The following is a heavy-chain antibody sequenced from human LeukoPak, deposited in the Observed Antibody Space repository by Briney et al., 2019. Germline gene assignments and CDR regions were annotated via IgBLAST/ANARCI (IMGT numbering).Heavy chain of an antibody. D-gene: IGHD1-26*01. Sequence: GGSLRLSCAASGFTFRNNWTNWIRQTPGKGLEWVANIRPDASDTGYVDSVKGRFTISRDNAKNLLYLQMNSLRVDDTAVYYCTSISLGANEDYWGQGTRVTVSS. CDR2: IRPDASDT. CDR1: GFTFRNNW. CDR3: TSISLGANEDY. V-gene: IGHV3-7*03. J-gene: IGHJ4*02.